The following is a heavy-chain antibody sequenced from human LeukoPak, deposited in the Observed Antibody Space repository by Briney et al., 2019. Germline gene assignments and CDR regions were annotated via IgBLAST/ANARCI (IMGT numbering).Heavy chain of an antibody. V-gene: IGHV1-69*13. CDR2: IIPIFGTP. Sequence: GASVKVSCKASGGTFSSYAISWVRQAPGQGLERMGMIIPIFGTPNYAQRFQGRITIAAGELTITAYMELTSLRSEDTAVYYCARPRGYSYGYDAFDIWGQGTMVTVSS. D-gene: IGHD5-18*01. CDR3: ARPRGYSYGYDAFDI. J-gene: IGHJ3*02. CDR1: GGTFSSYA.